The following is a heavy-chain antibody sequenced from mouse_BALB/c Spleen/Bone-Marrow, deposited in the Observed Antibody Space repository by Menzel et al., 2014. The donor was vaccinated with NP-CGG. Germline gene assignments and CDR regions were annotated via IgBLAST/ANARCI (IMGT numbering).Heavy chain of an antibody. CDR3: ARWEYYAMDY. D-gene: IGHD4-1*01. J-gene: IGHJ4*01. Sequence: VQLKQSGAELVKPGASVKLSCTASGLNIKDTYMHWVKQRPEQGLEWIGRIDPANGNTKYDPKFQGKATITADTSSNTAYLQLSSLTSEDTAAYYCARWEYYAMDYWGQGTSVTVSS. V-gene: IGHV14-3*02. CDR1: GLNIKDTY. CDR2: IDPANGNT.